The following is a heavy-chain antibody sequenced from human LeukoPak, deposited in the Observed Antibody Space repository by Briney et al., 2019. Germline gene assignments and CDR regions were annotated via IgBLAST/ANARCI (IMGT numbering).Heavy chain of an antibody. CDR3: ARYHDFWSGLDWFDP. CDR2: IYYSGST. J-gene: IGHJ5*02. D-gene: IGHD3-3*01. V-gene: IGHV4-59*01. Sequence: SETLSLTCAASGRSISRYYWIWIRQPPGKGLDWLGYIYYSGSTNYNTSLKSRVPISVATSKNQCSLKLSSVTAADTAVYYCARYHDFWSGLDWFDPWGQGTLVTVSS. CDR1: GRSISRYY.